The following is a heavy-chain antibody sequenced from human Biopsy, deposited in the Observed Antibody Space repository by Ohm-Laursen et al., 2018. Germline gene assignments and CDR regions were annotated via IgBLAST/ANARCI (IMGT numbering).Heavy chain of an antibody. Sequence: ETLSPTCAVFGKTFSDYQWSWIRQPPGKGLEWIGQINQAGTTNYNPSLKSRVSISADASKYEFSLRLTSVTAADTAVYLCGNEVHGRDYWGLGAQVTVSS. CDR2: INQAGTT. V-gene: IGHV4-34*08. J-gene: IGHJ4*02. CDR1: GKTFSDYQ. D-gene: IGHD2-15*01. CDR3: GNEVHGRDY.